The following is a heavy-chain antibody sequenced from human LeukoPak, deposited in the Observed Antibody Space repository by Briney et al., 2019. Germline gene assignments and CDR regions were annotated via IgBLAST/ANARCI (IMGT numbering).Heavy chain of an antibody. V-gene: IGHV4-34*01. CDR2: INHSGST. Sequence: LETLSLTCAVYGGSFSGYYWSWIRQPPGKGLEWIGEINHSGSTNYNPSLKSRVTISVDTSKNQFSLKLSSVTAADTAVYYCARQTAITLNIVVVPAAPDVWGKGTTVTVSS. CDR1: GGSFSGYY. J-gene: IGHJ6*04. CDR3: ARQTAITLNIVVVPAAPDV. D-gene: IGHD2-2*01.